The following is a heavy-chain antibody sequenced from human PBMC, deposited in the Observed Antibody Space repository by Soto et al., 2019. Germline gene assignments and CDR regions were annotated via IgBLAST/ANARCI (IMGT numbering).Heavy chain of an antibody. D-gene: IGHD4-17*01. V-gene: IGHV3-48*02. CDR2: ISSSSSTI. CDR1: GFTFSSYS. CDR3: ARDDHDYGDYASDY. J-gene: IGHJ4*02. Sequence: EVQLVESGGGLVQPGGSLRLSCAASGFTFSSYSMNWVRQAPGKGLEWVSYISSSSSTIYYADSVKGRFTISRDNAKNSLYLQMNSLRDEDTAVYYCARDDHDYGDYASDYWGQGTLVTVSS.